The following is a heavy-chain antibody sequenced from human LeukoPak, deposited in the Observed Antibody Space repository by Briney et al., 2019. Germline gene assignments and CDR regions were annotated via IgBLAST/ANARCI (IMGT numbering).Heavy chain of an antibody. V-gene: IGHV4-59*01. CDR1: GASISSSF. D-gene: IGHD5-12*01. CDR3: ATSSGYGGYGLDV. J-gene: IGHJ6*01. Sequence: SETLSLTCTASGASISSSFRSWIRQPPGKGLEWIGYISYSGSTNYNPSLKSRVTISVDMSKNQFSLKLSAVTAADTAVYYCATSSGYGGYGLDVWGQGTTVTVSA. CDR2: ISYSGST.